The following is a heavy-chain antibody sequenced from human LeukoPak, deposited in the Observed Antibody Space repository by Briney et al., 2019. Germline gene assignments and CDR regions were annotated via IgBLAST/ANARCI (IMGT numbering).Heavy chain of an antibody. J-gene: IGHJ5*02. CDR3: ARLRGATVAHNWFDP. D-gene: IGHD6-19*01. CDR1: GGSFSGYY. CDR2: MNHSGSA. Sequence: SQTLSLTCAVDGGSFSGYYWTWIRQPPGKVLGWIGEMNHSGSANYNPSLKSRVTISVDTSKNQCSLRLSSVTAADTAVYYCARLRGATVAHNWFDPWGQGTLVTVSS. V-gene: IGHV4-34*01.